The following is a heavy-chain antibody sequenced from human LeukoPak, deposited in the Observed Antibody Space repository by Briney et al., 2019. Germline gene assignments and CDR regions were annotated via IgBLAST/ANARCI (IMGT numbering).Heavy chain of an antibody. D-gene: IGHD3-22*01. CDR2: IKEDGSEK. CDR3: ARGRFNYDSTGYSSFYH. Sequence: RPGGSLRLSCAASGFTFSSYSMNWVRQAPGKGLEWVANIKEDGSEKYYVDSVMGRFTISRDNAKNSQYLEMNSLRAEDTAVYYCARGRFNYDSTGYSSFYHWGQGTLVTVSS. CDR1: GFTFSSYS. V-gene: IGHV3-7*01. J-gene: IGHJ4*02.